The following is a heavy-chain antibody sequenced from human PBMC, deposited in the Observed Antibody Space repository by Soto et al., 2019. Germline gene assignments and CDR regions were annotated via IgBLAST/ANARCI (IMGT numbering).Heavy chain of an antibody. CDR3: ASSIVVVTALDY. Sequence: QVQLVQSGAEEKKPGASVKVSCKASGYTFTSYAMHWVRQAPGQRLEWMGWINAGNGNTKYSQKFQSRVTITRDTSASTAYMELSSLRSEDTAVYYCASSIVVVTALDYWGQGTLVTVSS. J-gene: IGHJ4*02. CDR2: INAGNGNT. V-gene: IGHV1-3*05. D-gene: IGHD2-21*02. CDR1: GYTFTSYA.